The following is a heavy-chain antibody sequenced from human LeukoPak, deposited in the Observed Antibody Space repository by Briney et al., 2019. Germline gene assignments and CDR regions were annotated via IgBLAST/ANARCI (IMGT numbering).Heavy chain of an antibody. V-gene: IGHV1-18*01. J-gene: IGHJ4*02. CDR1: GYTFTSYG. D-gene: IGHD3-10*01. Sequence: ASVKVSCKASGYTFTSYGISWVRQAPGQGLEWMGWISAYNGNTNYAQKLQGRVTMTTDTSTSTAYMELRSLRSDDTAVYNCAREVLLWFGEPQLDYWGQGTLVTASS. CDR2: ISAYNGNT. CDR3: AREVLLWFGEPQLDY.